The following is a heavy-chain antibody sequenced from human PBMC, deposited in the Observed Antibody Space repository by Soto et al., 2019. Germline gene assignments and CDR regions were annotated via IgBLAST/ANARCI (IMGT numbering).Heavy chain of an antibody. D-gene: IGHD5-12*01. CDR3: ARAEYSGYDYGAFDI. V-gene: IGHV3-53*04. CDR2: IYSGGST. Sequence: GGSLRLSCAASGFTVSSNYMSWVRQAPGKGLEWVSVIYSGGSTYYADSVKGRFTISRHNSKNTLYLQMNSLRAEDTAVYYCARAEYSGYDYGAFDIWGQGTMVTVSS. CDR1: GFTVSSNY. J-gene: IGHJ3*02.